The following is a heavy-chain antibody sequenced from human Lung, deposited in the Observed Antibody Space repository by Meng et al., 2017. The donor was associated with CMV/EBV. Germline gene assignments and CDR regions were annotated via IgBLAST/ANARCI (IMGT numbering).Heavy chain of an antibody. J-gene: IGHJ5*02. D-gene: IGHD3-22*01. Sequence: SXTXSLXCTVSGGSISSSSYYWGWIRQPPGKGLEWIGSIYYSGSTYYNPSLKSRVTISVDTSKNQFSLKLSSVTAADTAVYYCARGAYYDSSGYDDWFDPWGQGXLVTVSS. CDR1: GGSISSSSYY. CDR2: IYYSGST. V-gene: IGHV4-39*07. CDR3: ARGAYYDSSGYDDWFDP.